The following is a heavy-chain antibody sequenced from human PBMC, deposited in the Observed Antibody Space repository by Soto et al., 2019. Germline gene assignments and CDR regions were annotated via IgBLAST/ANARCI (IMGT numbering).Heavy chain of an antibody. CDR2: IHDSGST. CDR1: GGSINGFY. CDR3: AGVRGYYDSTGYLYYFDY. D-gene: IGHD3-22*01. V-gene: IGHV4-59*01. J-gene: IGHJ4*02. Sequence: SETLSLTCTVFGGSINGFYWSWIRQPPGKGLEWIAYIHDSGSTKYNSSVKSRVTISVDKSKNQFSLDLSSVTAADTAVYYCAGVRGYYDSTGYLYYFDYWGQGALVTVSS.